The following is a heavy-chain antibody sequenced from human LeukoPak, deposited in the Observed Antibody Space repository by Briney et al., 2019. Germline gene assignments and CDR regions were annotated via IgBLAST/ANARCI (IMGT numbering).Heavy chain of an antibody. Sequence: WGSLRLSCAASGFTFGSYGMHWVRQAPGKGLEWVAVMAYDGSNEYYADSVKGRFTISRDNSKNTLYLQMNSLRTEDTAVYYCAKDRSSSWSFDYWGQGTLVTVSS. CDR1: GFTFGSYG. J-gene: IGHJ4*02. D-gene: IGHD6-13*01. CDR2: MAYDGSNE. V-gene: IGHV3-30*18. CDR3: AKDRSSSWSFDY.